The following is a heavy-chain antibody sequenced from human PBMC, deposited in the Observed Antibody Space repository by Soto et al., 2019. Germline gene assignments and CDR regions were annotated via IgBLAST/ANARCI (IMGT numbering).Heavy chain of an antibody. CDR3: ARSQGSSTSLEIYYYYYYGMDV. CDR2: IIPISGTA. V-gene: IGHV1-69*01. CDR1: GGTFSSYA. D-gene: IGHD2-2*01. Sequence: QVQLVQSGAEVKQPGSSVKVSCKASGGTFSSYAISWVRQAPGQGLEWMGGIIPISGTANYAQKFQGRVTSTADESTSTVYMGLSSLRSEDTAVYFCARSQGSSTSLEIYYYYYYGMDVWGQGTTVTVSS. J-gene: IGHJ6*02.